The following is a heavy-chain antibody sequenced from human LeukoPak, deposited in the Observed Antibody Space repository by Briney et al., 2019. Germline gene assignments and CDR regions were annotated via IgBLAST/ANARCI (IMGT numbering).Heavy chain of an antibody. CDR1: GFTFSSYW. J-gene: IGHJ6*03. CDR3: ARYGVAPAAYYYYYMDV. Sequence: GGSLRLSCAASGFTFSSYWMSWVRQAPGKGLEWVANMKQDGSEKYYVDSVKGRFTISRDNAKNSLYLQMDSLRAEDTAVYYCARYGVAPAAYYYYYMDVWGKGTTVTVSS. CDR2: MKQDGSEK. D-gene: IGHD2-2*01. V-gene: IGHV3-7*01.